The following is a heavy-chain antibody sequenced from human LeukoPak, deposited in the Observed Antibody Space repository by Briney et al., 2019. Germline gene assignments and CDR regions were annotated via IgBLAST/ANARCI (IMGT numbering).Heavy chain of an antibody. V-gene: IGHV4-4*07. CDR1: GGSISSYY. D-gene: IGHD3-22*01. J-gene: IGHJ6*03. CDR3: ARDKTYYYDSSGYPAYYYYMDV. CDR2: IYTSGST. Sequence: PSETLSLTCTVSGGSISSYYWSWIRQPAGKGLEWIGRIYTSGSTNYNPSLKSRVTMSVDTSKNQFSLKLSSVTAADTAVYYCARDKTYYYDSSGYPAYYYYMDVWGKGTTVTISS.